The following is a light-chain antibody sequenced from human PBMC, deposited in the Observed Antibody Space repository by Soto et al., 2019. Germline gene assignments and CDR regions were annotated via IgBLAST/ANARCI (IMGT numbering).Light chain of an antibody. J-gene: IGKJ1*01. V-gene: IGKV1-27*01. Sequence: DIQMTQSPSSLSASAGERVTITCRASQGISNYLAWYQQKPGKVPKLLIYAASTLKSGVPSRFSGSGSGTDFTLTISSLQPEDVATYYWQKYNRAPRTFGQGTKVEIK. CDR3: QKYNRAPRT. CDR1: QGISNY. CDR2: AAS.